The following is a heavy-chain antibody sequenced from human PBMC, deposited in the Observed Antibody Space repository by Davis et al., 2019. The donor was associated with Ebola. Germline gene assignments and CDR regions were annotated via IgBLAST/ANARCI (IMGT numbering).Heavy chain of an antibody. V-gene: IGHV4-59*01. Sequence: PGGSLRLSCTPPGGSFTTNYWSWTRQPPGKGLEWIAYIEHHGRTEYTPSLNNRVTINLDTSKNQYSLKMSSVTAADTADYYCAEGVYGAYFDYCGQGTLVTVSS. D-gene: IGHD4-17*01. CDR2: IEHHGRT. J-gene: IGHJ4*02. CDR3: AEGVYGAYFDY. CDR1: GGSFTTNY.